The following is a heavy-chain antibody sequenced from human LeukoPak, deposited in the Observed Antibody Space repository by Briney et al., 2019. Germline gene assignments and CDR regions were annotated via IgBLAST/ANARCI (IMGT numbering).Heavy chain of an antibody. CDR3: ASARGGWGVYQLLSWFDC. J-gene: IGHJ4*02. Sequence: GPTVSVSPEVSVHTLTTLVVSCGPGAPRQGLEWRGGISAYNGNTNYTQKLQGRVTKTTDTYTSTAYMALRSVRSDDTGVYYCASARGGWGVYQLLSWFDCWGQGTLVTVP. V-gene: IGHV1-18*01. CDR2: ISAYNGNT. D-gene: IGHD2-2*01. CDR1: VHTLTTLV.